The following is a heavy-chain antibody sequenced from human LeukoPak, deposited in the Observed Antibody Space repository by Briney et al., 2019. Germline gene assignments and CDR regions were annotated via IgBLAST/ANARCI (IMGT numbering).Heavy chain of an antibody. D-gene: IGHD2-15*01. CDR1: GYTFTSYA. J-gene: IGHJ4*02. Sequence: ASVKVSCKASGYTFTSYAMNWVRQAPGQGLEWMGWINPNSGGTNYAQKFQGRVTMTRDTSISTAYMELGRLRSDDTAVYYCAIRGDCSGGSCYLVWDYWGQGTLVTVSS. CDR3: AIRGDCSGGSCYLVWDY. CDR2: INPNSGGT. V-gene: IGHV1-2*02.